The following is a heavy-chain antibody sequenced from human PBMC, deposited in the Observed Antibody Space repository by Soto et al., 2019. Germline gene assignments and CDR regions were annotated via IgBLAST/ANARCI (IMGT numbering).Heavy chain of an antibody. J-gene: IGHJ4*02. CDR2: IGTAGDT. D-gene: IGHD6-19*01. CDR1: GFTFSSYD. V-gene: IGHV3-13*01. CDR3: ARIRSGWYYFDY. Sequence: EVQLVESGGGLVQPGGSLRLSCAASGFTFSSYDMHWVRQATGKGLEWVSAIGTAGDTYYPGSVKGRFTISRENAKKSLYLQMNSLRGGDTAVYYCARIRSGWYYFDYWGQGTLVTVSS.